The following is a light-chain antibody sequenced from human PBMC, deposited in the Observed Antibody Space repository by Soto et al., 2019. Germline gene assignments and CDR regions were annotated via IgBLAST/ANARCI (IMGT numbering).Light chain of an antibody. CDR2: GAS. J-gene: IGKJ2*01. V-gene: IGKV3-15*01. CDR3: QQDNNRPPYT. Sequence: EIVMTQSPATLSVSPGERATLSCRASQSVSSNLAWYQQKPGQAPRLLIYGASTRATGIPARFSGSGSGTDFTLSISSLQSEGFAGYYCQQDNNRPPYTFGQGTKLEIK. CDR1: QSVSSN.